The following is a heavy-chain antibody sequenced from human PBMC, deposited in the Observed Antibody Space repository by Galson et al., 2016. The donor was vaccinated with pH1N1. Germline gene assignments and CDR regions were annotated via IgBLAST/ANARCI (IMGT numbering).Heavy chain of an antibody. D-gene: IGHD4-17*01. Sequence: SLRLSCAASGFTFNSYAMHWVRQAPGKGLEWVAGISYDGNNEYYAASVNGRFTISRDIPDSTMFLQMNSLRAEDTARYYCARVRTTLTPRRAFDIWGQGTMVTVSS. V-gene: IGHV3-30*01. CDR1: GFTFNSYA. J-gene: IGHJ3*02. CDR3: ARVRTTLTPRRAFDI. CDR2: ISYDGNNE.